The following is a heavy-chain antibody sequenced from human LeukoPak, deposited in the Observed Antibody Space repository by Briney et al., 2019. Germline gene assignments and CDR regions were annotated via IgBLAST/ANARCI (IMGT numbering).Heavy chain of an antibody. J-gene: IGHJ6*02. D-gene: IGHD2-2*01. CDR1: GFTFSNYG. CDR2: TWYDGSNK. CDR3: ARGGHCTTTSCSNYDGMDV. Sequence: GRSLRLSCAASGFTFSNYGMHWVRQAPGKGLEWVAATWYDGSNKYYADSVKGRFTISRDNPKNTLYLQMNSLRAEDTAVYFCARGGHCTTTSCSNYDGMDVWGQGTTLTVSS. V-gene: IGHV3-33*01.